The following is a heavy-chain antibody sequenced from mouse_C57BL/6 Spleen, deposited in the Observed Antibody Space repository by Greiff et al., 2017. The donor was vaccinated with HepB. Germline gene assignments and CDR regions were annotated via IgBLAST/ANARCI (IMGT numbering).Heavy chain of an antibody. CDR1: GFTFSDYG. D-gene: IGHD2-4*01. Sequence: EVKLVESGGGLVKPGGSLKLSCAASGFTFSDYGMHWVRQAPEKGLEWVAYISSGSSTIYYADTVKGRFTISRDNAKNTLFLQMTSLRSEDTAMYYCARDYDWYFDVWGTWTTVTVSS. J-gene: IGHJ1*03. V-gene: IGHV5-17*01. CDR3: ARDYDWYFDV. CDR2: ISSGSSTI.